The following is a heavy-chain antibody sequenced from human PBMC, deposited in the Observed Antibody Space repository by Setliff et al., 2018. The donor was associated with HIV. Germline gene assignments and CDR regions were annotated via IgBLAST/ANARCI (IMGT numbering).Heavy chain of an antibody. Sequence: ASVKVSCKASGYSFTSYAITWVRQAPGQGLEWVGWINTKSGTPTYARDFTGRFVFSVDTSVNTAYLQISSLKSGDTGVYYCALGPWVQRWLGYLQNWGQGTQFTVPQ. D-gene: IGHD5-18*01. CDR3: ALGPWVQRWLGYLQN. V-gene: IGHV7-4-1*02. J-gene: IGHJ4*02. CDR2: INTKSGTP. CDR1: GYSFTSYA.